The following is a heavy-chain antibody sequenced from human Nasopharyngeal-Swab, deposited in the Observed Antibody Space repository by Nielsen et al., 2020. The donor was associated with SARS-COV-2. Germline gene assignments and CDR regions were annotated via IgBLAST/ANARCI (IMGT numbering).Heavy chain of an antibody. J-gene: IGHJ4*02. Sequence: GESLKISCAASGFSITTYGMTWVRQAPGKGLEWISGISGLGTGIYYADSVKGRFTISRDNAKNLLYLQMNSLRAEDTAVYYCASAHRAYGDSGYYPLDYWGKGTLVTVSS. CDR3: ASAHRAYGDSGYYPLDY. D-gene: IGHD3-22*01. CDR1: GFSITTYG. CDR2: ISGLGTGI. V-gene: IGHV3-21*01.